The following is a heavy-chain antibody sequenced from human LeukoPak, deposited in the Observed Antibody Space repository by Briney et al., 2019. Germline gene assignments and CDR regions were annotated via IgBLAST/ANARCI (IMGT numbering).Heavy chain of an antibody. V-gene: IGHV4-34*01. CDR1: GGSFSGYY. CDR3: ASQVIVVVPAAFDL. Sequence: SETLSLTCAVYGGSFSGYYWSWIRQPPGKGLEWIGEINHSGSTNYNPSLKSRVTISVDTSKNQFSLKLSSVTAADTAVYYCASQVIVVVPAAFDLWGQGTVVTVSS. CDR2: INHSGST. D-gene: IGHD2-2*01. J-gene: IGHJ3*01.